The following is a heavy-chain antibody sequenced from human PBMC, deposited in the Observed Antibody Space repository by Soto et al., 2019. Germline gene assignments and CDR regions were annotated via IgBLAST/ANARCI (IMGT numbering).Heavy chain of an antibody. J-gene: IGHJ5*02. V-gene: IGHV3-30*18. CDR3: AKGGIEYSSSSWFDP. CDR2: ISYDGSNK. Sequence: ESGGGVVQPGRSLRLSCAASGFTFSSYGMHWVRQAPGKGLEWVAVISYDGSNKYYADSVKGRFTISRDNSKNTLYLQMNSLRAEDTAVYYCAKGGIEYSSSSWFDPWGQGTLVTVSS. CDR1: GFTFSSYG. D-gene: IGHD6-6*01.